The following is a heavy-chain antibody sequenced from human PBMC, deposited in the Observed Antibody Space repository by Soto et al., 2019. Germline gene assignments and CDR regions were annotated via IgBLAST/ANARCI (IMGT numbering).Heavy chain of an antibody. V-gene: IGHV4-61*01. CDR3: ARDNGYSYGYNLDH. CDR1: GASISSSSYY. Sequence: SETLSLTCTVYGASISSSSYYWSWIRQPPGKGLEWIGYIYYSGSTNYNPSLKSRVTISVDTSKNQFSLKLTSVTAADTAVYYCARDNGYSYGYNLDHWGQGTLVTVSS. J-gene: IGHJ4*02. CDR2: IYYSGST. D-gene: IGHD5-18*01.